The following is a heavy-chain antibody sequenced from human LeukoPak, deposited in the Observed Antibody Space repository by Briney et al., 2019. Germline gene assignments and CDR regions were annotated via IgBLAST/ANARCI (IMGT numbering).Heavy chain of an antibody. Sequence: GGSLRLSCAASGFTFSSYWMTWVRQAPGKGLEWVANIKQDGREKYYEDSVKVRFTIYRDNAKNSLYLQMNRLRAEDTDVYYCARDSKGYRYGYRGGYYDYYMDVWGKGTTVTVSS. CDR3: ARDSKGYRYGYRGGYYDYYMDV. CDR2: IKQDGREK. V-gene: IGHV3-7*01. CDR1: GFTFSSYW. D-gene: IGHD5-18*01. J-gene: IGHJ6*03.